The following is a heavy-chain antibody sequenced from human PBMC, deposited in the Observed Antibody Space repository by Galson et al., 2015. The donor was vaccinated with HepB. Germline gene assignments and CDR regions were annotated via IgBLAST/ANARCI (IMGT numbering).Heavy chain of an antibody. Sequence: SLRLSCAASGFTFSSYSMNWVRQAPGKGLEWVSSISSSSSYIYYADSVKGRFTISRDNAKNSLYLQMNSLRAEDTAVYYCAREWDIVVVPAAMPEGYFDLWGRGTLVTVSS. CDR3: AREWDIVVVPAAMPEGYFDL. CDR1: GFTFSSYS. J-gene: IGHJ2*01. D-gene: IGHD2-2*01. V-gene: IGHV3-21*01. CDR2: ISSSSSYI.